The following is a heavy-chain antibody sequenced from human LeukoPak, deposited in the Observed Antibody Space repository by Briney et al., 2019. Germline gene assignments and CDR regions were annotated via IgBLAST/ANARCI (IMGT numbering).Heavy chain of an antibody. CDR3: ARSRPKQVDPGTHRPPPPRGGSGYERYYYYYMDV. D-gene: IGHD5-12*01. CDR1: GYTFTSYG. J-gene: IGHJ6*03. CDR2: ISAYNGNT. V-gene: IGHV1-18*01. Sequence: ASVKVSCKASGYTFTSYGISWVRQAPGQGLEWMGWISAYNGNTNYAQKLQGRVTMTTDTSTSTAYMELRSLRSDDTAVYYCARSRPKQVDPGTHRPPPPRGGSGYERYYYYYMDVWGKGTTVTVSS.